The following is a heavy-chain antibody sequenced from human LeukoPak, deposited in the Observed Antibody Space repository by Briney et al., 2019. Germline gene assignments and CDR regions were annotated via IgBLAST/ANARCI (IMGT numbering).Heavy chain of an antibody. CDR1: GFTFTAFP. CDR2: ISGSGGST. CDR3: AKGAAAAS. J-gene: IGHJ5*02. Sequence: GGPLRLSCPPSGFTFTAFPITWVRQPPGRGLEWVSAISGSGGSTYYADSVKGRFTISRDNSKNTLYLQMNSLRAEDTAVYYCAKGAAAASWGQGTLVTVSS. D-gene: IGHD6-13*01. V-gene: IGHV3-23*01.